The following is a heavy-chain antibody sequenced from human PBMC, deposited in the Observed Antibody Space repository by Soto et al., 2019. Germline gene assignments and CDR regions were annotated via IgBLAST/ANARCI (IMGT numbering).Heavy chain of an antibody. V-gene: IGHV1-2*02. CDR2: INPNSGDT. CDR3: ARVEGYSYGLGGDS. Sequence: ASVKVSCKASGYTFTANYMHWVRQAPGQGLEWMGWINPNSGDTNYAQEFQGRVTMTRDTSINPAYMELSRLRSDDTAVYYCARVEGYSYGLGGDSWSQGTLVPVFS. D-gene: IGHD5-18*01. CDR1: GYTFTANY. J-gene: IGHJ4*02.